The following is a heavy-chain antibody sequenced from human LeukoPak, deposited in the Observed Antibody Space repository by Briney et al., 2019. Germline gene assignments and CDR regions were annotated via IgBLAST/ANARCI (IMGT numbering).Heavy chain of an antibody. CDR3: AKGGDLTMVRGFDY. CDR1: GFTFSSYS. Sequence: SGGSLRLSCAASGFTFSSYSMNWVRQAPGKGLEWVSGISWNSGSIGYADSVKDRFIISRDNAKISLYLQMNGLRTEDTALYYCAKGGDLTMVRGFDYWGQGTLVTVSS. J-gene: IGHJ4*02. CDR2: ISWNSGSI. V-gene: IGHV3-9*01. D-gene: IGHD3-10*01.